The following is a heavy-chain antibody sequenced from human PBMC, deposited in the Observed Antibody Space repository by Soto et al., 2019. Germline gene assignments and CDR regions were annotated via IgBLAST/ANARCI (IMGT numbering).Heavy chain of an antibody. CDR3: ATHYYDSTLFPIDY. CDR2: IIPIFGTA. J-gene: IGHJ4*02. D-gene: IGHD3-22*01. V-gene: IGHV1-69*13. Sequence: VASVKVSCKASGGTFSSYAISWVRQAPGQGLEWMGGIIPIFGTANYAQKFQGRVTITADESTSTAYMELSSLRSEDTAVYYCATHYYDSTLFPIDYWGQGTLVTVSS. CDR1: GGTFSSYA.